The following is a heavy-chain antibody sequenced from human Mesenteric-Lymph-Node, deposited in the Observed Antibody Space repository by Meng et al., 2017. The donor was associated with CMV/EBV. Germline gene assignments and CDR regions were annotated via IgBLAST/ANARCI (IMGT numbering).Heavy chain of an antibody. J-gene: IGHJ4*02. Sequence: GESLKISCAASGFTFSGFWMHWVRQTPGKGLVWVSRIDGGGSSTAYADSVQGRFTTSRDNAKNTLYLQMNSLRAEDTAVYYCARDRGGSYYLFDYWGQGTLVTVSS. CDR1: GFTFSGFW. CDR3: ARDRGGSYYLFDY. D-gene: IGHD1-26*01. CDR2: IDGGGSST. V-gene: IGHV3-74*01.